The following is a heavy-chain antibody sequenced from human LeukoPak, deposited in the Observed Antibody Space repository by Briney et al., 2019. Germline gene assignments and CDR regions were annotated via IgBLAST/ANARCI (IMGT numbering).Heavy chain of an antibody. V-gene: IGHV3-23*01. CDR2: IIGSGGST. J-gene: IGHJ5*02. Sequence: GGSLRLSCAASGFTFSSYAMTWFRRPPGKGLKWFSAIIGSGGSTYYADSVKGRFTISRDNSKNTLYLQMNSLRAEDTAVYYCARDRAVVVPAAISDGGWFDPWGQGTLVTVSS. CDR3: ARDRAVVVPAAISDGGWFDP. D-gene: IGHD2-2*02. CDR1: GFTFSSYA.